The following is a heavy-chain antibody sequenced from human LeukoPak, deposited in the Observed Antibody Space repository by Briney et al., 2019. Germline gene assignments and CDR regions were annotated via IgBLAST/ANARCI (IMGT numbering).Heavy chain of an antibody. Sequence: PGGSLRLSCAASGFTFSSYGMHWVRQAPGKGLEWVAVIWYDGSNKYYADSVKGRFTISRDNSKNTLYLQMNSLRAVDTAVYYCARDRGSSGPRCMDVWGQGTTVTVSS. V-gene: IGHV3-33*01. CDR3: ARDRGSSGPRCMDV. CDR1: GFTFSSYG. CDR2: IWYDGSNK. D-gene: IGHD6-19*01. J-gene: IGHJ6*02.